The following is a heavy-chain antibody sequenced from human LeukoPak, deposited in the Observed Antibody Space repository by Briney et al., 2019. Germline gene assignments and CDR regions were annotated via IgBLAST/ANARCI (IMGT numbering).Heavy chain of an antibody. V-gene: IGHV3-30-3*01. CDR2: ISYDGSNK. CDR3: ARVSVGWELLLESFDY. J-gene: IGHJ4*02. Sequence: GGSLRLSCAASGFTFSSYWMSWVRQAPGKGLEWVAVISYDGSNKYYADSVKGRFTISRDNSKNTLYLQMNSLRAEDTAVYYCARVSVGWELLLESFDYWGQGTLVTVSS. D-gene: IGHD1-26*01. CDR1: GFTFSSYW.